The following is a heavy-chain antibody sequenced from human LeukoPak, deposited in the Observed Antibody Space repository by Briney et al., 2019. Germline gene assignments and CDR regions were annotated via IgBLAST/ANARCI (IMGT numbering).Heavy chain of an antibody. CDR3: ARGGADY. CDR1: AYTFSGYY. CDR2: INPNSGDT. D-gene: IGHD4/OR15-4a*01. J-gene: IGHJ4*02. V-gene: IGHV1-2*06. Sequence: ASVKVSCKASAYTFSGYYMHWVRQAPGQGLEWMGRINPNSGDTNYAQNFQGRVTMTWDTSIATAYVELSRLTPDDTAIYYCARGGADYWPEGTLVTVCS.